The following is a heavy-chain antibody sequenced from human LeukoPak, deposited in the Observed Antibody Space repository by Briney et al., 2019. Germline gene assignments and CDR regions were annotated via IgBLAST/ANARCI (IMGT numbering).Heavy chain of an antibody. CDR2: ISSSSSYI. D-gene: IGHD4-23*01. Sequence: TGGSLRLSCAASGFTFSSYSMNWVRQAPGKGLEWVSSISSSSSYIYYADSVKGRFTISRDNAKNSLYLQMNSLRAEDTAVYYCASSPGYGGNSDWYFDLWGRGTLVTVSS. CDR1: GFTFSSYS. CDR3: ASSPGYGGNSDWYFDL. J-gene: IGHJ2*01. V-gene: IGHV3-21*01.